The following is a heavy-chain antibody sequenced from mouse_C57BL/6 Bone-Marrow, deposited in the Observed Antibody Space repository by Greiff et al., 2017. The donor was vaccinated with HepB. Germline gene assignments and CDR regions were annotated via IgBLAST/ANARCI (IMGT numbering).Heavy chain of an antibody. CDR3: ARPDSSGYRDYFDY. CDR2: INSDGGST. V-gene: IGHV5-2*01. Sequence: DVQLQESGGGLVQPGESLKLSCESNEYEFPSHDMSWVRKTPEKRLELVAAINSDGGSTYYPDTMERRFIISRDNTKKTLYLQMSSLRSEDTALYYCARPDSSGYRDYFDYWGQGTTLTVSS. CDR1: EYEFPSHD. D-gene: IGHD3-2*02. J-gene: IGHJ2*01.